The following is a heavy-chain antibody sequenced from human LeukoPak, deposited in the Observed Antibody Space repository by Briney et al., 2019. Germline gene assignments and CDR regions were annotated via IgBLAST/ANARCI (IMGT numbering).Heavy chain of an antibody. CDR3: ATGNYYDSSGYYYKPSFDY. V-gene: IGHV3-30*04. CDR1: GFTFSSYA. J-gene: IGHJ4*02. Sequence: SGGSLRLSCAASGFTFSSYAMHWVRQAPGKGLEWVAVISYDGSNKYYADSVKGRFTISRDNSKNTLYLQMNSLRDEDTAVYYCATGNYYDSSGYYYKPSFDYWGQGTLVTVSS. CDR2: ISYDGSNK. D-gene: IGHD3-22*01.